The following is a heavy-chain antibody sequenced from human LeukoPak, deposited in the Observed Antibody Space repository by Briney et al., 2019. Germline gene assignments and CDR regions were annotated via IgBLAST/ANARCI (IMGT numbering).Heavy chain of an antibody. V-gene: IGHV4-59*01. J-gene: IGHJ4*02. D-gene: IGHD3-10*01. Sequence: TSETLSLTCTVSGGSISSYYWSWIRQPPGKGLEWIGYIYYSGSTNYNPSLKSRVTISVDTSKNQFSLKLSSVTAADTAVYYCARGYYGSGSNFDYWGQGTLVTVSS. CDR1: GGSISSYY. CDR2: IYYSGST. CDR3: ARGYYGSGSNFDY.